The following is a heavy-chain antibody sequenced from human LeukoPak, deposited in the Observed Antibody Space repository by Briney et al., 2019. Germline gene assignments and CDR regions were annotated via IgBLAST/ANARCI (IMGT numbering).Heavy chain of an antibody. Sequence: ASVKVSCKASGYTFTSYYMHWVRQAPGQGLEWMGWINPNSGGTNYAQKFQGRVTMTRDTSISTAYMELSRLRSDDTAVYYCARDPGYCSGGSCYVHNLLDYWGQGTLVTVSS. J-gene: IGHJ4*02. V-gene: IGHV1-2*02. CDR1: GYTFTSYY. CDR3: ARDPGYCSGGSCYVHNLLDY. CDR2: INPNSGGT. D-gene: IGHD2-15*01.